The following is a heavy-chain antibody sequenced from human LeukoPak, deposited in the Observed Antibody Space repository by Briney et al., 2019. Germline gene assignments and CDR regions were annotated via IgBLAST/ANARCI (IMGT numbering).Heavy chain of an antibody. D-gene: IGHD1-7*01. V-gene: IGHV4-59*08. CDR3: ARHGENWNYGDAFDI. J-gene: IGHJ3*02. Sequence: ASETLSLTCTVSRGSISSSYWSWIRQPPGKGLEWIGNVHYRGSTNYNPSLKSRVTISVDTSKNQFSLKLSSVTAADMAVYYCARHGENWNYGDAFDIWGQGTLVTVSS. CDR1: RGSISSSY. CDR2: VHYRGST.